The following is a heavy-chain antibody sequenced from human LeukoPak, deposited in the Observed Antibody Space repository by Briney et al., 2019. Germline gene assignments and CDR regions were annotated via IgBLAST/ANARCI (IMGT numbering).Heavy chain of an antibody. D-gene: IGHD3-3*01. CDR2: IYYSGST. Sequence: PSETLSLTCTVSGGSISSSSYYWGWIRQPPGKGLEWIGSIYYSGSTYYNPSLKSRVTISVDTSKNQFSLKLSSVTAADTAVYYCASDLRAYDFWSGYSLRWFDPWGQGTLVTVSS. CDR3: ASDLRAYDFWSGYSLRWFDP. V-gene: IGHV4-39*01. J-gene: IGHJ5*02. CDR1: GGSISSSSYY.